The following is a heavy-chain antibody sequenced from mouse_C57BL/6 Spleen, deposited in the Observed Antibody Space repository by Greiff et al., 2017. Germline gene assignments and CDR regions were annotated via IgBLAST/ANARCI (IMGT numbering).Heavy chain of an antibody. J-gene: IGHJ4*01. Sequence: VQLKESGPELVKPGASVKIPCKASGYTFTDYNMDWVKQSHGKSLEWIGDINPNNGGTSYNQKFKGKATLTVDKSSSTAYMELRSLTSEDTAVYYCARKGGAMDYWGQGTSVTVSS. CDR1: GYTFTDYN. V-gene: IGHV1-18*01. CDR3: ARKGGAMDY. CDR2: INPNNGGT.